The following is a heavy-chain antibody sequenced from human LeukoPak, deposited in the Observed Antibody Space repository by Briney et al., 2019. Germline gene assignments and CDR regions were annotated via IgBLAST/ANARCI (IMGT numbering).Heavy chain of an antibody. D-gene: IGHD6-13*01. V-gene: IGHV2-5*01. J-gene: IGHJ5*02. CDR3: ARRPYSSSWYQLWFDP. CDR1: GFSLSTSGVG. CDR2: IYWNDDK. Sequence: SGPTLVNPTQTLTLTCTFSGFSLSTSGVGVGWIRQPPGKALEWLALIYWNDDKRYSPSLKSRLTITKDTSKNQVVLTMTNMDPVDTATYYCARRPYSSSWYQLWFDPWGQGTLVTVSS.